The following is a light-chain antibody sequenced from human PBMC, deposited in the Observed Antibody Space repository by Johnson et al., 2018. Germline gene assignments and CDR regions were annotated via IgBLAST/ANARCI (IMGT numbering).Light chain of an antibody. V-gene: IGLV1-51*02. CDR1: SSNIGNNY. Sequence: QSVLTQPPSVSAAPGQKVTISCSGSSSNIGNNYVSWYQQLPGTAPKLLIYENNKRPSVIPDRFSGSKSGTSATLGITGLQTGDEADYYCGTWDSSPSAGNVFGTGTKVTVL. CDR2: ENN. J-gene: IGLJ1*01. CDR3: GTWDSSPSAGNV.